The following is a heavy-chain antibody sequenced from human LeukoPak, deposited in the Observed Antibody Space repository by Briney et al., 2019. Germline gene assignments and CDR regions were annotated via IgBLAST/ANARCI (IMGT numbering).Heavy chain of an antibody. J-gene: IGHJ6*02. V-gene: IGHV4-59*01. CDR1: GGSISSYY. CDR3: ARTIAAAGSLYYYGMDV. D-gene: IGHD6-13*01. Sequence: SETLSLTCTVSGGSISSYYWSWIRQPPGKGLEWIGHIYYSGSTNYNPSLKSRVTISVDTSKNQFSLKLSSVTAADTAVYYCARTIAAAGSLYYYGMDVWGQGTTVTVS. CDR2: IYYSGST.